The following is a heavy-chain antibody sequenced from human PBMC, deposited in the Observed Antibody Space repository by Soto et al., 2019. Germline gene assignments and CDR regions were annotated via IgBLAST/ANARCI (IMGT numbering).Heavy chain of an antibody. J-gene: IGHJ6*02. V-gene: IGHV4-34*01. Sequence: SETLSLTCAVYGGSFSGYYWSWIRQPPGKGLEWIGEINHSGSTNYNPSLKSRVTISVDTSKNQFSLKLSSVTAADTAVYYCARVVTYSSGWQLHYYGMDVWGQGTTVTVS. D-gene: IGHD6-19*01. CDR3: ARVVTYSSGWQLHYYGMDV. CDR1: GGSFSGYY. CDR2: INHSGST.